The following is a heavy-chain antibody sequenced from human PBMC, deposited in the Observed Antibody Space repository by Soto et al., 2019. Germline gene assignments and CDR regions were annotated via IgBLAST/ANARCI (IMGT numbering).Heavy chain of an antibody. D-gene: IGHD5-12*01. CDR1: GFSFSSYA. CDR2: ISARGGSL. CDR3: AKGSIEYSASVDN. Sequence: EVQLLESGGGLVQPGGSLRLSCAASGFSFSSYAMVWVRQAPGKGLEWVSVISARGGSLYFADSVKGRFTTSRDNSKNVLSLEMNSLRAEDTATDCCAKGSIEYSASVDNWGQGTLVVVSS. V-gene: IGHV3-23*01. J-gene: IGHJ4*02.